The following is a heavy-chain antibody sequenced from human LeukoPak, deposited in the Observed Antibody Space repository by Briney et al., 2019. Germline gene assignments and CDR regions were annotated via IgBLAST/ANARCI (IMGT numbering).Heavy chain of an antibody. J-gene: IGHJ4*02. CDR2: ISGSGDNI. V-gene: IGHV3-23*01. CDR3: ARDGDGYNFDF. CDR1: GFTFSNSV. D-gene: IGHD5-24*01. Sequence: GGSLRLSCAASGFTFSNSVMSWVRQAPGKGLEWVSLISGSGDNIYYVDSVKGRFTFSRDNARNTLYLQMNSLRAEDTAVYYCARDGDGYNFDFWGQGALVTVSS.